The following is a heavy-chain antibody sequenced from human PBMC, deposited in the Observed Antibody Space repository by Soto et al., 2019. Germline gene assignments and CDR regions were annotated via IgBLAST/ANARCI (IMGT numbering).Heavy chain of an antibody. D-gene: IGHD3-9*01. CDR3: ARGFDILTFGFCLDY. V-gene: IGHV4-39*01. CDR1: GGSMSSSSYY. CDR2: MYFSGFYSGST. J-gene: IGHJ4*02. Sequence: SETLSLTCTVSGGSMSSSSYYWGWIRQPPGKGLEWIANMYFSGFYSGSTSCNPSLKSRVTISVDTSKNQFSLQVSSVTAADTAVYYCARGFDILTFGFCLDYWGQGTLVTVSS.